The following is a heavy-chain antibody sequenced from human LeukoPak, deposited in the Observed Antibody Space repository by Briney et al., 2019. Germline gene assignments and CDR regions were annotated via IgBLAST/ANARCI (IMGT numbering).Heavy chain of an antibody. CDR2: ISSSGSTI. CDR1: GFTFSSYE. Sequence: QSGGSLRLSCAASGFTFSSYEMNWVRQAPGKGLERVSYISSSGSTIYYADSVKGRFTISRDNTKTSLYLQMNSLRAEDTAVYYCARPSFRTGSYFDHWGQGTLVTVSS. J-gene: IGHJ4*02. V-gene: IGHV3-48*03. CDR3: ARPSFRTGSYFDH. D-gene: IGHD3/OR15-3a*01.